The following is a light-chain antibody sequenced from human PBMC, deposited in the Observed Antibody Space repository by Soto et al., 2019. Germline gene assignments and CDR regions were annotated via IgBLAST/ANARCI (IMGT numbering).Light chain of an antibody. CDR2: DAS. Sequence: DIQMTQSPSSLSASVGDRVTITCQASQDISNYLNWYQQKPGKAPKLLIYDASNLETGVPSRFSGSGSGTDFTFTISSLQPEDIETYYCQQYDNLFGPGTKVDIK. CDR1: QDISNY. CDR3: QQYDNL. V-gene: IGKV1-33*01. J-gene: IGKJ3*01.